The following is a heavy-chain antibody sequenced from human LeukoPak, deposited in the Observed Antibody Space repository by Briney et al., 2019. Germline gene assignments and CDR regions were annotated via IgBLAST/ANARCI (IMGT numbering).Heavy chain of an antibody. CDR1: GFTFSSYG. J-gene: IGHJ4*02. V-gene: IGHV3-30*18. CDR3: AKSPYSSSWYAPDFDY. CDR2: ISYDGSNK. D-gene: IGHD6-13*01. Sequence: QPGGSLRLSCAASGFTFSSYGMHWVRQAPGKGLEWVAVISYDGSNKYYADSVKGRFTISRDNSKNTLYLQMNSLRAEDTAVYYCAKSPYSSSWYAPDFDYWGQGTLVTVSS.